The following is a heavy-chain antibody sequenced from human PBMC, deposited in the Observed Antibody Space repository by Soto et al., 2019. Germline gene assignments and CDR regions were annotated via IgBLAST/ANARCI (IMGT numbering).Heavy chain of an antibody. CDR2: TYYSGST. J-gene: IGHJ6*03. Sequence: SVTMCVTCTVAGGNIIGYRGSWIQKKTGKGLEWIAYTYYSGSTNYNPSLKSRVTISVDTSKNQISLRLSSVTAADTAVYYCGRRNYYTDVWGKGTTVTVSS. V-gene: IGHV4-59*08. CDR3: GRRNYYTDV. CDR1: GGNIIGYR.